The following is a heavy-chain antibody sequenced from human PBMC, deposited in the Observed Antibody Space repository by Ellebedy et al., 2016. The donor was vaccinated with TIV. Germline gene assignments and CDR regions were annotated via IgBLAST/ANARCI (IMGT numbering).Heavy chain of an antibody. CDR3: ARIGRYFGSGNYKFYYYGMDV. CDR1: GFTFSDYY. J-gene: IGHJ6*02. CDR2: INNSGSPL. Sequence: GESLKISCAVSGFTFSDYYMSWVRQAPGKGLEWISDINNSGSPLYYADSVKGRFTISRDNGKKSLYLQMNNLRAEDTAVYYCARIGRYFGSGNYKFYYYGMDVWGQGTTVAV. V-gene: IGHV3-11*01. D-gene: IGHD3-10*01.